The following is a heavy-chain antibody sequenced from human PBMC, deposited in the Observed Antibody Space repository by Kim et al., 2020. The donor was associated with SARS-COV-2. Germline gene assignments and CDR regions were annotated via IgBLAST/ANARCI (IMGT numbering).Heavy chain of an antibody. CDR3: ARDRGASVVPSRYGMDV. V-gene: IGHV1-69*13. J-gene: IGHJ6*02. Sequence: SVKVSCKASGDTLTQYFIISWVRQAPGQGPEWMGNISPRFGTANYAQAQKFQGRLTITADESSATAYMELRSLRSEDTAVYYCARDRGASVVPSRYGMDVWGQGTTVTVTS. CDR1: GDTLTQYF. D-gene: IGHD2-2*01. CDR2: ISPRFGTA.